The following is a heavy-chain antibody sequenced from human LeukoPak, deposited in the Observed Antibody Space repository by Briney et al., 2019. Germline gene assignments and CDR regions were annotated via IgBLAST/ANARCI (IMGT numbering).Heavy chain of an antibody. J-gene: IGHJ4*02. V-gene: IGHV3-66*01. CDR2: IYSGGTT. CDR1: GFTVSSNY. CDR3: ARDRGGDSSGYPDY. D-gene: IGHD3-22*01. Sequence: GGSLRLSCAASGFTVSSNYMSWVRQAPGKGLEWVSVIYSGGTTYYADSVKARFTISRDNSKNTLYLQMNGPRVEDTAVYYCARDRGGDSSGYPDYWGQGTLVTVSS.